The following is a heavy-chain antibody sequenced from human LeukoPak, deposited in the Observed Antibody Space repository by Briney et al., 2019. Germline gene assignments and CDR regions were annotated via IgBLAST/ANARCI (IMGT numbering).Heavy chain of an antibody. CDR1: GFTFSSYW. CDR3: ARGPYSSGWYEPALRGDY. V-gene: IGHV3-74*01. J-gene: IGHJ4*02. CDR2: INSDGSST. Sequence: GGSLRLSCAASGFTFSSYWMHWVRQAPGKGLVWVSRINSDGSSTSYADSVKGRFTISRDNAKNTLYLQMNSLRAEDTAVYYCARGPYSSGWYEPALRGDYWGQGTLVTVSS. D-gene: IGHD6-19*01.